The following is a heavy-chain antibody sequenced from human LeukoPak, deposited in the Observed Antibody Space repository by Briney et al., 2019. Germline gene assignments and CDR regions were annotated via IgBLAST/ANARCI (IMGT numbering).Heavy chain of an antibody. V-gene: IGHV3-7*01. CDR3: ATMIFGGGFDY. CDR2: IKEDGGEE. Sequence: GGSLRLSCVASGFTFSSYWMSWVRQAPGKGLERVANIKEDGGEENYVDSVKGRFTISRDNAKKSLYLQMNSLRAEDTALYYCATMIFGGGFDYWGQGTLVTVSS. CDR1: GFTFSSYW. J-gene: IGHJ4*02. D-gene: IGHD3/OR15-3a*01.